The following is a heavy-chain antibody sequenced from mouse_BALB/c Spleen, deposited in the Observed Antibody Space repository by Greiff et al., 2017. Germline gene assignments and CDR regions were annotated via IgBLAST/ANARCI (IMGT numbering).Heavy chain of an antibody. CDR1: GYTFTSYW. D-gene: IGHD2-3*01. J-gene: IGHJ4*01. Sequence: VQLVESGAELAKPGASVKMSCKASGYTFTSYWMHWVKQRPGQGLEWIGYINPSTGYTEYNQKFKDKATLTADKSSSTAYMQLSSLTSEDSAVYYCARWLLLYAMDYWGQGTSVTVSS. V-gene: IGHV1-7*01. CDR2: INPSTGYT. CDR3: ARWLLLYAMDY.